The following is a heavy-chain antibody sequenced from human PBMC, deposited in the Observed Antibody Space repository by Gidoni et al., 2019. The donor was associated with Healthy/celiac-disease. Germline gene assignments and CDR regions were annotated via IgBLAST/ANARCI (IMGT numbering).Heavy chain of an antibody. CDR1: GFTFSSYA. D-gene: IGHD1-26*01. V-gene: IGHV3-23*01. Sequence: EVQLLESGGGLVQPGGSLRLSCAASGFTFSSYAMSWVLQAPGKGLEWVSAIGGSGGSTYYADSVKGRFTISRDNSKNTLYLQMNSLRAEDTAVYYCAKEVVGGSYLPFEPWYYYYGMDVWGQGTTVTVSS. CDR3: AKEVVGGSYLPFEPWYYYYGMDV. J-gene: IGHJ6*02. CDR2: IGGSGGST.